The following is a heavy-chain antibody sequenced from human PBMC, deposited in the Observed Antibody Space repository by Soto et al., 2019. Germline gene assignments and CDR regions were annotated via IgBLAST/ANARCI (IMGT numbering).Heavy chain of an antibody. Sequence: LILSCAASGFTFNNYAMGWVRQAPGKGLEWVSAITDSGDDTYYIDSVKGRFTISRDNSKSTLYLQMNSLRAEDTAIYYCAKLGSSSWSPHYYFDYWGQGTLVTVSS. CDR3: AKLGSSSWSPHYYFDY. CDR1: GFTFNNYA. V-gene: IGHV3-23*01. CDR2: ITDSGDDT. J-gene: IGHJ4*02. D-gene: IGHD2-2*01.